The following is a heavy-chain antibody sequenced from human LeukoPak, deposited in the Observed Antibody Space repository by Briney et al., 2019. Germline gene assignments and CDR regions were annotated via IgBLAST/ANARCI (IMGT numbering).Heavy chain of an antibody. V-gene: IGHV4-4*07. J-gene: IGHJ3*01. Sequence: SETLSLTCTVSDDSISSYYWSWIRQPAGKGLEWIGRIYTSGQTNYNPSLESRVTMSVDKSKNQFSLKLTSVTAADTAVYYCARDGMTTATAAFDVWGQGTMVTVSS. D-gene: IGHD4-17*01. CDR1: DDSISSYY. CDR3: ARDGMTTATAAFDV. CDR2: IYTSGQT.